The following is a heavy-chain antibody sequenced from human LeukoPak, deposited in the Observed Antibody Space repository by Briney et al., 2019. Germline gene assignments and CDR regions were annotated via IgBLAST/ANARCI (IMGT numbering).Heavy chain of an antibody. V-gene: IGHV1-69*06. J-gene: IGHJ6*03. CDR1: GGTFSSYA. CDR3: ARDPRSGPYYYYYMDV. Sequence: SVKVSCKASGGTFSSYAISWVRQAPGQGLEWMGGIIPIFGTANYAQKFQGRVTIAADKSTSTAYMELSSLRSEDTAVYYCARDPRSGPYYYYYMDVWGKGTTVTVSS. D-gene: IGHD1-14*01. CDR2: IIPIFGTA.